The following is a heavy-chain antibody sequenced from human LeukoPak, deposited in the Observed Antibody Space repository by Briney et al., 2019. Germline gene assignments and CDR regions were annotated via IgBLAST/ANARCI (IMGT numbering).Heavy chain of an antibody. Sequence: SVKVSCKASGGTFSSYAISWVRQAPGQGLKWMGGIIPIFGTANYAQKFQGRVTITADESTSTAYMELSSLRSEDTAVYYCAMEYDSSGYYYYYYYMDVWGKGTTVTISS. V-gene: IGHV1-69*13. D-gene: IGHD3-22*01. J-gene: IGHJ6*03. CDR3: AMEYDSSGYYYYYYYMDV. CDR2: IIPIFGTA. CDR1: GGTFSSYA.